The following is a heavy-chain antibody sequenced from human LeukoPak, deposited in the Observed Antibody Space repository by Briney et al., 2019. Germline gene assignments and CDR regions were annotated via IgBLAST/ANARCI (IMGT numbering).Heavy chain of an antibody. V-gene: IGHV4-59*01. CDR1: GGSISSYY. CDR2: IYCSGST. J-gene: IGHJ5*02. Sequence: ETLSLTCTVSGGSISSYYWSWIRQTPGKGLEWIVYIYCSGSTNYNPSLKIRVTISVDTSKNQFSLKLSSVTDADTAVYYCASGAYYYGSGTGWSDHWGQGTLVTVSS. D-gene: IGHD3-10*01. CDR3: ASGAYYYGSGTGWSDH.